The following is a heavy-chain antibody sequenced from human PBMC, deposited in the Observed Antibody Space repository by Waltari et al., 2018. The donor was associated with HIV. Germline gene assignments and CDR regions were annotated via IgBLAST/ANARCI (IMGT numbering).Heavy chain of an antibody. J-gene: IGHJ6*02. V-gene: IGHV2-26*01. CDR2: IFSNDEK. D-gene: IGHD3-9*01. Sequence: QVTLKESGPVLVKPTETLTLTCIVSGFSLSNGRMGVSWIRQPPGKALEWLAHIFSNDEKSYSTSLKIRLTISKDTSKSQVVLTMTNMDPVDTATYYCARIELSYDILTGDYYYYYGMDVWGQGTTVTVSS. CDR3: ARIELSYDILTGDYYYYYGMDV. CDR1: GFSLSNGRMG.